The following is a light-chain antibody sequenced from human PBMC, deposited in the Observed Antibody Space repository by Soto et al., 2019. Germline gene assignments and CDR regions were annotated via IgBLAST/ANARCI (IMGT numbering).Light chain of an antibody. Sequence: EIVLTQSPGTLSLSPGESATLSCRASQSVSRSFLDRYQQKPGQAPRLRIYGASSRATGIPDRFSGSGSGTDFPLTLSRLDPEDFAVYYCQQAGRSPYTFGQGKKLDI. CDR3: QQAGRSPYT. V-gene: IGKV3-20*01. CDR1: QSVSRSF. CDR2: GAS. J-gene: IGKJ2*01.